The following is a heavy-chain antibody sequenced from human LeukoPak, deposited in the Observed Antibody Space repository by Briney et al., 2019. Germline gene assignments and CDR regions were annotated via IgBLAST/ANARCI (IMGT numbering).Heavy chain of an antibody. CDR3: ASPGSVGDTGMPDY. CDR1: GFSFSSYN. V-gene: IGHV3-23*01. CDR2: ISGSGGST. D-gene: IGHD5-18*01. Sequence: GGSLRLSCAASGFSFSSYNMNWVRQAPGKGLEWVSAISGSGGSTYYADSVKGRFTISRDNAKNSLYLQMNSLRAEDTAIYYCASPGSVGDTGMPDYWGQGTLVTVSS. J-gene: IGHJ4*02.